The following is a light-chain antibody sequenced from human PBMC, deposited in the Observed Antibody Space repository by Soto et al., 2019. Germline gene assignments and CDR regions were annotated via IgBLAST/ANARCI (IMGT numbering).Light chain of an antibody. CDR2: WAS. CDR1: QSVLYSSNNKNY. Sequence: DIVMTQSPDSLAVSLGERATINCQSSQSVLYSSNNKNYFAWYQQKPGQPPKLLIYWASTRESGVPDRFSGSGSGTAFTLTLSILQAEDGAVYYCQQYYNTPFTFGPGTKVEIK. CDR3: QQYYNTPFT. V-gene: IGKV4-1*01. J-gene: IGKJ3*01.